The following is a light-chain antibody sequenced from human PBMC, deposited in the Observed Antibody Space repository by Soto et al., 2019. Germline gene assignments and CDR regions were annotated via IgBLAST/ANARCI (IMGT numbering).Light chain of an antibody. CDR3: SSYAGSLYV. CDR2: EVS. CDR1: XXDVGGYNY. V-gene: IGLV2-8*01. Sequence: QSALTQPPSASGSPGQSVTISCTGTXXDVGGYNYVSWYQQHPGKAPKLMIYEVSKRPSAVPDRFSGSKSGNTASLTVSGLQAXDEXDYYCSSYAGSLYVFGTGTKVTVL. J-gene: IGLJ1*01.